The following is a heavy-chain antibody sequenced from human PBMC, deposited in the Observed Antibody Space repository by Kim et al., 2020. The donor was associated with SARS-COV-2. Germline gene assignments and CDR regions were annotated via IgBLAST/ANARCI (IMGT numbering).Heavy chain of an antibody. CDR2: INPSGGST. D-gene: IGHD2-2*01. V-gene: IGHV1-46*01. CDR3: ARVRGVVVPKVGVSPLGHYYYGMDV. CDR1: GYTFTSYY. Sequence: ASVKVSCKASGYTFTSYYMHWVRQAPGQGLEWMGIINPSGGSTSYAQKFQGRVTMTRDTSTSTVYMELSSLRSEDTAVYYCARVRGVVVPKVGVSPLGHYYYGMDVWGQGTTVTVSS. J-gene: IGHJ6*02.